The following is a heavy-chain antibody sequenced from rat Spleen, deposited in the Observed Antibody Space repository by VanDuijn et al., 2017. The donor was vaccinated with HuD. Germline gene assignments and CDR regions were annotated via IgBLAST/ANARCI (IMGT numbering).Heavy chain of an antibody. V-gene: IGHV5-35*01. J-gene: IGHJ3*01. Sequence: EVQLVESGGGLVQPGSPLKLSCAVSGFTFSSSWLNWIRQAPGKGLEWVASITRDGSSTYYPDTVKGRFVISKDNAKDPGYLHMNNLRSEDTAMYYCTGGGHSALNWFAYWGQGTLVTVSS. D-gene: IGHD3-3*01. CDR3: TGGGHSALNWFAY. CDR1: GFTFSSSW. CDR2: ITRDGSST.